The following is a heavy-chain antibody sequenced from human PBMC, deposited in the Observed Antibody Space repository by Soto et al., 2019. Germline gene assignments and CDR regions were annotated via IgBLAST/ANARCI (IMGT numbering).Heavy chain of an antibody. V-gene: IGHV1-18*04. CDR2: ISAYNGNT. J-gene: IGHJ4*02. CDR1: GYTFTRYG. CDR3: GRDRRAARRRGGPCEY. Sequence: ASVKVSCKASGYTFTRYGISWVRQAPGQGLEWMGWISAYNGNTNYAQKLQGRVTMTTDTSTSTAYMELRSLRSDDTALYYCGRDRRAARRRGGPCEYWDQGPL. D-gene: IGHD6-6*01.